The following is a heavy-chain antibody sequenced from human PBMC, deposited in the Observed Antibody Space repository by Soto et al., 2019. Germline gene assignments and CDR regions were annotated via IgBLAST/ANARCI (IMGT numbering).Heavy chain of an antibody. V-gene: IGHV1-69*01. CDR2: IIPIFGTA. D-gene: IGHD5-12*01. CDR3: ARRPLRFGYSGYDYLLLFDY. CDR1: GGTFSSYA. J-gene: IGHJ4*02. Sequence: QVQLVQSGAEVKKPGSSVKVSCKASGGTFSSYAISWVREAPGQGLEWMGGIIPIFGTANYAQKFQGRVTITADESTSTAYMELSSLRSEDTAVYYCARRPLRFGYSGYDYLLLFDYWGQGTLVTVSS.